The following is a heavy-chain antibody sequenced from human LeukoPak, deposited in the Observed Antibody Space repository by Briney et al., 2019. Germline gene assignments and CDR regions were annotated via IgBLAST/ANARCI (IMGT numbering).Heavy chain of an antibody. CDR3: AKDPIRGVRPYYFSS. J-gene: IGHJ4*02. Sequence: GGSLRLSCAASGFTFSSYGMQWVRQAPGKGLEWVAFIHYDGSNKYYANSVKGRYTISRDNSKNTLYLHMNSLRAEDTAVYYCAKDPIRGVRPYYFSSWGQGTLVTVSS. CDR1: GFTFSSYG. CDR2: IHYDGSNK. V-gene: IGHV3-30*02. D-gene: IGHD3-10*01.